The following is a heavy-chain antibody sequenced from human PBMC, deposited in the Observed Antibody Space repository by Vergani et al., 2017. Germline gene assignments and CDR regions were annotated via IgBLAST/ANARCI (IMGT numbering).Heavy chain of an antibody. D-gene: IGHD2-8*02. CDR1: GDSIRRGSYY. CDR3: ARGLVGAVAIPPVDS. J-gene: IGHJ4*02. Sequence: QVQLQESGPRLVKPSQTLTLTCTVSGDSIRRGSYYWTWIRQPAGKGLEWIGHISTRGMTIYSPSLTGRATVSVDTSKNQFSLRLNSVTAADTALYFCARGLVGAVAIPPVDSWGQGIRVTVSS. CDR2: ISTRGMT. V-gene: IGHV4-61*02.